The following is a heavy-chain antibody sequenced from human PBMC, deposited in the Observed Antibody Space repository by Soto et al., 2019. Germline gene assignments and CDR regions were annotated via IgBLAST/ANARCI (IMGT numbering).Heavy chain of an antibody. J-gene: IGHJ6*02. CDR3: ARGSSIAGLYYGMDV. CDR1: GGSISSGGYY. V-gene: IGHV4-31*03. Sequence: QVQLQESGPGLVKPSQTLSLTCTVSGGSISSGGYYWTWILQHPGKGLEWIGYNYYSGITYYNPSLKSRVTISLDTSKNQFALKLSSVTAADTAVYYCARGSSIAGLYYGMDVWGQGTTVTVSS. CDR2: NYYSGIT. D-gene: IGHD6-6*01.